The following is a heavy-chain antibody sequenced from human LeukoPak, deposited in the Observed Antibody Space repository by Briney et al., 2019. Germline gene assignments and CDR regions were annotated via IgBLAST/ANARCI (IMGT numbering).Heavy chain of an antibody. CDR3: ARGSGSFDY. CDR1: GFTFTSYW. V-gene: IGHV3-7*01. CDR2: IKEDGSEK. D-gene: IGHD3-10*01. Sequence: GGPLKPSGAAPGFTFTSYWMSWFRQAQGKGLEWLANIKEDGSEKYYVDSVKGRFTISRDNAKNSLHLQMNSLRAEDTAVYYCARGSGSFDYWGQGTLVTVSS. J-gene: IGHJ4*02.